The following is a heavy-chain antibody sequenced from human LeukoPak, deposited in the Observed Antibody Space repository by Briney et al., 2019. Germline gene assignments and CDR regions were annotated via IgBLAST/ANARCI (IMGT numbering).Heavy chain of an antibody. CDR2: IYWDDAK. V-gene: IGHV2-5*02. CDR3: AHYYYETSGFAY. J-gene: IGHJ4*02. Sequence: CGPTLVKPTQTLTLTCSFSGFSLSTSGVGVGWIRQPLRTAVAWLALIYWDDAKRYSPSLMNRLTITKDTSKTQVVLKLTKMDPVGTAIYYCAHYYYETSGFAYWGQGTLVTVSS. CDR1: GFSLSTSGVG. D-gene: IGHD3-22*01.